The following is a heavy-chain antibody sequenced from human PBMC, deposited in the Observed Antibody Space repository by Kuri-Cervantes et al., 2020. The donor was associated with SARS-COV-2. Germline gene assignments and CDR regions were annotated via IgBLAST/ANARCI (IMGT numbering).Heavy chain of an antibody. V-gene: IGHV4-30-4*08. CDR3: ARADPVTHLFDY. J-gene: IGHJ4*02. D-gene: IGHD4-17*01. CDR2: IYFSGST. Sequence: TLSLTCTVSGGSISSGYYYWSWIRQPPGKGLEGIGYIYFSGSTYYNPSIKSRVTITVDTSKNQFSLKLSSVTAADKDVYYCARADPVTHLFDYWGQGTLVTVSS. CDR1: GGSISSGYYY.